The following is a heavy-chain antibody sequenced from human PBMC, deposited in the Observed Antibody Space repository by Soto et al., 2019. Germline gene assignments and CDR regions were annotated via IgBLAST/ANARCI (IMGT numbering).Heavy chain of an antibody. CDR1: GFTVSSNY. Sequence: EVQLVESGGGLIQPGGSLRLSCAASGFTVSSNYMTWVRQAPGKGLEWVSVIYGGGTTYYADSVKGRFTFSRDNSKNTLYLQVNSRRAEDTAVYYCVQTTGWPGLDFWGQGTLVTVSS. J-gene: IGHJ4*02. V-gene: IGHV3-53*01. CDR2: IYGGGTT. CDR3: VQTTGWPGLDF. D-gene: IGHD6-19*01.